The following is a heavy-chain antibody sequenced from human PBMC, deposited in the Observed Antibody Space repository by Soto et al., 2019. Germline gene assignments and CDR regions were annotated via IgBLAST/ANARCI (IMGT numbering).Heavy chain of an antibody. CDR3: ATLGLTDCGGDCYHPYFDY. J-gene: IGHJ4*02. D-gene: IGHD2-21*02. CDR1: GYTLTELS. Sequence: QVQLVQSGAEVKKPGASVKVSCKVSGYTLTELSMHWVRQAPGKGLEWMGGFDPEDGETIYAQKFQGRVTMTEDTSTDTAYMELSSLRSEDTAVYYCATLGLTDCGGDCYHPYFDYWGQGTLVTVSS. V-gene: IGHV1-24*01. CDR2: FDPEDGET.